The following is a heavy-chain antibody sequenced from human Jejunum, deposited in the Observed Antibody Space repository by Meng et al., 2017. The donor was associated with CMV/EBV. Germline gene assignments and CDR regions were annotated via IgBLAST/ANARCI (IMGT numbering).Heavy chain of an antibody. D-gene: IGHD1-26*01. CDR1: GDSINSYY. Sequence: TVSGDSINSYYWGWIRQPPGKGLEWIGHIYYTGGTTYNASLKSRITISVDRSKNQFSLKLTSVTAADTAVYYCVRATRYNGSSLDSWGQGTPVTVSS. V-gene: IGHV4-59*01. CDR2: IYYTGGT. CDR3: VRATRYNGSSLDS. J-gene: IGHJ5*01.